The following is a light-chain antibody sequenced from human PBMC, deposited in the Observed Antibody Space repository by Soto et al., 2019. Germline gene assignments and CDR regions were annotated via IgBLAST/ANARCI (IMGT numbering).Light chain of an antibody. CDR1: QDISNY. V-gene: IGKV1-33*01. CDR3: QQYDNLPYT. Sequence: DIQMTQSPSSLSASVGDRVTITCQASQDISNYLNWYQQKPGKAPKLLIYDASNLETGVPSRFSGSGSGTDFTLTLSSLQPEDIATYYCQQYDNLPYTFGQGTKLEIK. J-gene: IGKJ2*01. CDR2: DAS.